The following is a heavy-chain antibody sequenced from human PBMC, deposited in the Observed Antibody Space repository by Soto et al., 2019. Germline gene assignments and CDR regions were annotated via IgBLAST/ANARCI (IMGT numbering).Heavy chain of an antibody. J-gene: IGHJ4*02. CDR2: IYYSGST. V-gene: IGHV4-59*01. D-gene: IGHD3-22*01. CDR3: ARVSDYDSSGYYYHYFDY. Sequence: SETLSLTCTVSGGSISSYYWSWIRQPPGKGLEWIGYIYYSGSTNYNPSLKSRVTISVDTSKSQFSLKLSSVTAADTAVYYCARVSDYDSSGYYYHYFDYWGQGTLVTVSS. CDR1: GGSISSYY.